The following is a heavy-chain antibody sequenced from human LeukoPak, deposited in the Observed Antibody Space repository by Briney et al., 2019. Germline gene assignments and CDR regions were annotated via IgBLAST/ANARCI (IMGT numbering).Heavy chain of an antibody. CDR3: TTDTWYSAGH. J-gene: IGHJ4*02. D-gene: IGHD2-15*01. CDR1: GFIFSGSW. V-gene: IGHV3-7*03. Sequence: GGSLRLSCTASGFIFSGSWMAWIRQAPGKGLEWVAIIKKDGSEKYYVDSMKGRFTISRDNAKNSLFLQMNSLRTEDTAIYYCTTDTWYSAGHWGQGTLVTVSS. CDR2: IKKDGSEK.